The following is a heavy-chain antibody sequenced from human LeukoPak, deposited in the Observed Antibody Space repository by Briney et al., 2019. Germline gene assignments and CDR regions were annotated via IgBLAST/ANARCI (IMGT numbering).Heavy chain of an antibody. CDR3: ARVGDVDTAMFDY. CDR1: GFTFSSSA. J-gene: IGHJ4*02. Sequence: GGSLRLSCAASGFTFSSSAMSWVRQAPGKGLEWVSSVSGSGSGGSTYYADSVKGRFTISRDNAKNSLYLQMNSLRAEDTAVYYCARVGDVDTAMFDYWGQGTLVTVSS. V-gene: IGHV3-23*01. D-gene: IGHD5-18*01. CDR2: VSGSGSGGST.